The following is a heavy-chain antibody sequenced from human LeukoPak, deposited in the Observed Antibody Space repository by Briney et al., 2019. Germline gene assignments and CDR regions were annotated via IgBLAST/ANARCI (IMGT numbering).Heavy chain of an antibody. D-gene: IGHD2-2*01. J-gene: IGHJ5*02. Sequence: GGSLRLSCAASGFTFSSYAMSWVRQAPGKGLEWVSAISGSGGSTYYADSVKGRFTISRDNPKNTLYLQMNSLRAEDTAVYYCATCPSSTSCSNWFDPWGQGTLVTVSS. V-gene: IGHV3-23*01. CDR1: GFTFSSYA. CDR3: ATCPSSTSCSNWFDP. CDR2: ISGSGGST.